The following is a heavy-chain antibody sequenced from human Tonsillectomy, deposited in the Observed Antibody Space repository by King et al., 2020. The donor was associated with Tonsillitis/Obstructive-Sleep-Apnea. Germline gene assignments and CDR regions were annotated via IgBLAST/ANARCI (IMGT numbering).Heavy chain of an antibody. CDR1: GDSVSSNSAA. V-gene: IGHV6-1*01. J-gene: IGHJ5*02. Sequence: VQLQQSGPGLVMPSQTLSLTCAISGDSVSSNSAAWNLIRQSPSRGLEWLGRTYYRSKWYNEYAVSVKSRITINPDTSKNQFSLQLNSLTPEDTAVYYCARADYDILTGYYFYWFDPWGQGTLVTVSS. D-gene: IGHD3-9*01. CDR2: TYYRSKWYN. CDR3: ARADYDILTGYYFYWFDP.